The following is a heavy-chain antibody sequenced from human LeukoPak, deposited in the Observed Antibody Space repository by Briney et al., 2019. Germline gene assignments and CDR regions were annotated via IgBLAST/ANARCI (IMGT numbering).Heavy chain of an antibody. Sequence: PGRSLRLSCAASGFTFSSYGMHWVRQAPGKGLEWVAVTWYDGSNKYYADSVKGRFTISRDNAKKSLYLQMNSLSAEDTAVYYCAKIAGTYSPDYWGQGTLVTVSS. CDR1: GFTFSSYG. D-gene: IGHD6-13*01. CDR3: AKIAGTYSPDY. V-gene: IGHV3-33*03. J-gene: IGHJ4*02. CDR2: TWYDGSNK.